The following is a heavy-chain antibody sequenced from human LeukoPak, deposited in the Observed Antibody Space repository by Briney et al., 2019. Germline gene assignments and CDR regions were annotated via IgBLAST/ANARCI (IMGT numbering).Heavy chain of an antibody. V-gene: IGHV3-48*01. CDR3: ASFDYDSNDP. D-gene: IGHD3-3*01. CDR1: GFTFSSYS. Sequence: GGSLRLSCAASGFTFSSYSMNWVRQAPGKGLEWVSYISSSSSTIYYAGSVKGRFTISRDNAKNSLYLQMNSLRAEDTAVYYCASFDYDSNDPWGQGTLVTVSS. CDR2: ISSSSSTI. J-gene: IGHJ5*02.